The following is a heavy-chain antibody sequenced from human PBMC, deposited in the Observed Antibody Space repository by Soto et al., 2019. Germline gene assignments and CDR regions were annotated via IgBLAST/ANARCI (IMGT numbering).Heavy chain of an antibody. V-gene: IGHV3-64D*06. CDR3: VKIGVCGNYYFYYGMDV. J-gene: IGHJ6*02. CDR1: GFTFTSYA. D-gene: IGHD3-3*01. Sequence: QSGGSLRLSCSASGFTFTSYAMHWVRQAPGKGLEYVSAISSNGGSTYYADSVKGRFTISRDNSKNTLYLQMSSLRAEDTAVYYCVKIGVCGNYYFYYGMDVCGQGLTVTV. CDR2: ISSNGGST.